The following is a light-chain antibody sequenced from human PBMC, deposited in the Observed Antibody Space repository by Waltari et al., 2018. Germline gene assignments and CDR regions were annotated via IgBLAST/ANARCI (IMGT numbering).Light chain of an antibody. CDR1: QSISSW. V-gene: IGKV1-5*03. Sequence: DIQMTQSPSTLSASVGDRVTIPCRASQSISSWVAWYQQKPGKAPKLLIYKASTLESGVPSRFSGSGSWTEFTLSISSLQPDDFATYFCQQYDSYPYTFGQGTKLEI. J-gene: IGKJ2*01. CDR3: QQYDSYPYT. CDR2: KAS.